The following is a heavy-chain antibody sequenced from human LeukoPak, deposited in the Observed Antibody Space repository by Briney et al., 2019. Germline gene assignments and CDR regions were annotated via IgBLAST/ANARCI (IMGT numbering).Heavy chain of an antibody. CDR3: ARYGYSSSWYTYYFDY. D-gene: IGHD6-13*01. V-gene: IGHV1-69*05. Sequence: SVKVSCKASGYTFTSYGFSWVRQAPGQGLEWMGGIIPIFGTANYAQKFQGRVTITTDESTSTAYMELSSLRSEDTAVYYCARYGYSSSWYTYYFDYWGQGTLVTVSS. CDR1: GYTFTSYG. CDR2: IIPIFGTA. J-gene: IGHJ4*02.